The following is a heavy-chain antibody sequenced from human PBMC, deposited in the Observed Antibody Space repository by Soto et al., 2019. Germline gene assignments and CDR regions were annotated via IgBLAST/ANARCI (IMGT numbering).Heavy chain of an antibody. CDR1: GFTFSDYY. J-gene: IGHJ4*02. CDR3: ARALRLDSYFDY. V-gene: IGHV3-11*06. D-gene: IGHD5-12*01. CDR2: ISSSSSYA. Sequence: GWSLRLSCAASGFTFSDYYMSWIRQAPGKGLEWVSYISSSSSYANYADSVKVRFTISRDNAKNSLYLQMNSLRAEDTAVYYCARALRLDSYFDYWGQGTLVTVSS.